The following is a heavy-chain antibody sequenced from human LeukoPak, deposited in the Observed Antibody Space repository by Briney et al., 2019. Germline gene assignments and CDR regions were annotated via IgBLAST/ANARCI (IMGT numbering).Heavy chain of an antibody. CDR3: ARELRRYYDSSGYYRPGDY. D-gene: IGHD3-22*01. J-gene: IGHJ4*02. Sequence: GASVKVSCKASGYTFTGYYIHWVRQAPGQGLEWMGWISPNSGGTNYAQKFQGRVTMTRDTSISTAYMELSSLRSDDTAVYYCARELRRYYDSSGYYRPGDYWGQGTLVTVSS. CDR2: ISPNSGGT. CDR1: GYTFTGYY. V-gene: IGHV1-2*02.